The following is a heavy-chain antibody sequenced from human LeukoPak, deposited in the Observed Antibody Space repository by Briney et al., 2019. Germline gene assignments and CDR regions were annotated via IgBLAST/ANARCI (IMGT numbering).Heavy chain of an antibody. CDR1: GYTFTGYY. J-gene: IGHJ5*02. CDR2: INPNSGGT. CDR3: ATGFVSGVNCSSTSCPNWFDP. V-gene: IGHV1-2*06. D-gene: IGHD2-2*01. Sequence: ASVKVSCKASGYTFTGYYMHWVRQAPGQGLEWMGRINPNSGGTNYAQKFQGRVTMTRDTSISTAYMELSRLRSDDTAVYYCATGFVSGVNCSSTSCPNWFDPWGQGTLVTVSS.